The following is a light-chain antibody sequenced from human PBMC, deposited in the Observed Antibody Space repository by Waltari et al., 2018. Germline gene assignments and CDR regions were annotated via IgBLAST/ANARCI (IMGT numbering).Light chain of an antibody. CDR3: QQYYSPPPLFP. V-gene: IGKV4-1*01. CDR1: QTVLDSSNNRNY. CDR2: WAS. Sequence: DIVMTQSPDSLAVSLGERATINCKSSQTVLDSSNNRNYLAWYQQKPGQPPKLLIYWASSRESGVPDRFRGRGSGTDFTLNLHRLQAEDVAVYYCQQYYSPPPLFPFGPGTKVDIK. J-gene: IGKJ3*01.